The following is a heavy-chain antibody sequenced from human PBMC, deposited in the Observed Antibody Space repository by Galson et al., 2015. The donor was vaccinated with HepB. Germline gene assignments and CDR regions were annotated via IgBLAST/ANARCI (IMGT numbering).Heavy chain of an antibody. J-gene: IGHJ5*02. CDR2: ISAYNGNT. V-gene: IGHV1-18*01. CDR1: GYTFTSYA. CDR3: ARVGKRGIGKVGTTGMLFDP. D-gene: IGHD1-26*01. Sequence: SVKVSCKASGYTFTSYAISWVRQAPGQGLEWLEWISAYNGNTDYAQKFQGRVTMTTDTSTSTAYMEVRSLRSDDTAVYYCARVGKRGIGKVGTTGMLFDPWDQGTLVTVSS.